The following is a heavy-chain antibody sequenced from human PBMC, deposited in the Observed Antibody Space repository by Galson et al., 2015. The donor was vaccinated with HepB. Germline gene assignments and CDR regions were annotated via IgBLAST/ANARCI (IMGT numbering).Heavy chain of an antibody. CDR2: ISTYANTI. CDR3: ARGYEAFDY. J-gene: IGHJ4*02. D-gene: IGHD3-3*01. V-gene: IGHV3-11*01. CDR1: GFTFSDYY. Sequence: SLRLSCAASGFTFSDYYMSWIRQAPGKGLEWVSYISTYANTIYYADSVKGRFTISGDNARNSLYLQMNSLRAEDTAVYYCARGYEAFDYWGQGTLVTVSS.